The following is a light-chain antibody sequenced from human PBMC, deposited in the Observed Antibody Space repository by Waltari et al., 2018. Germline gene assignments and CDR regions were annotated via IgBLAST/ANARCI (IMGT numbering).Light chain of an antibody. CDR2: LGS. Sequence: DIVMTQSPLSLLVTPGEPPSISCRSSQSLLHSNGYNYLDWYLQKPGQSPPLLIYLGSNRASGVPDRFSGSGSGTDFTLNISRVEAEDVGVYYCMQALQTWTFGQGTKVEIK. J-gene: IGKJ1*01. CDR1: QSLLHSNGYNY. V-gene: IGKV2-28*01. CDR3: MQALQTWT.